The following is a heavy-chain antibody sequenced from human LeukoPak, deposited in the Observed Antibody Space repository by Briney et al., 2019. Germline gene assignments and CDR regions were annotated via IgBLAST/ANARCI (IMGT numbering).Heavy chain of an antibody. CDR3: VKGGGGTYRFDY. V-gene: IGHV3-30*18. J-gene: IGHJ4*02. D-gene: IGHD3-16*02. CDR1: GFTFSSYG. Sequence: PGGSLRLSCAASGFTFSSYGMHWVRKAPGKGLEWVALISFDGSNTYYADSVKGRFTISRDNSKNALYLQMNSLRVEDTAVFYCVKGGGGTYRFDYWGQGTLVTVSS. CDR2: ISFDGSNT.